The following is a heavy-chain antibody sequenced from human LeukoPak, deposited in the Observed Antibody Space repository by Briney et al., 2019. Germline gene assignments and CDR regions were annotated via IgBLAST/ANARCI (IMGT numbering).Heavy chain of an antibody. Sequence: SETLSLTCAVYGGSLSGHFWNWIRQPPGKGLEWIGEINHSGSTNYNPALKSRVSISVDTSKNQFSLKLSSVTAADTAVYYCASYYYDSSGYYRPYWYFDPWGRGTLVTVSS. V-gene: IGHV4-34*01. J-gene: IGHJ2*01. CDR1: GGSLSGHF. CDR2: INHSGST. D-gene: IGHD3-22*01. CDR3: ASYYYDSSGYYRPYWYFDP.